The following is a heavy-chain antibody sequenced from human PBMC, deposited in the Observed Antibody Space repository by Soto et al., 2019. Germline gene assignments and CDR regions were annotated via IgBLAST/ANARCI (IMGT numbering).Heavy chain of an antibody. CDR1: GGTFSSHG. Sequence: QVQLVQSGTVVQRRGSSVKVSCQASGGTFSSHGMAWVRQAPGQGLEWMGGIIPTFGTLTYAPKFQGRVTITAVKSTYTAHMELSSLRSEDTGVYYCASERSAQDFDFWGQGTLITVSS. CDR3: ASERSAQDFDF. D-gene: IGHD1-26*01. J-gene: IGHJ4*02. V-gene: IGHV1-69*06. CDR2: IIPTFGTL.